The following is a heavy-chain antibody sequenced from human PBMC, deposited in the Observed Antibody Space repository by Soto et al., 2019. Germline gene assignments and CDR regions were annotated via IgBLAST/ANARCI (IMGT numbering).Heavy chain of an antibody. CDR1: GYTFTSYA. V-gene: IGHV1-3*01. CDR3: ARTERNPQDIVVVPAARPPFNY. D-gene: IGHD2-2*01. Sequence: ASVKVSCKASGYTFTSYAMHWVRQAPGQRLEWMGWINAGNGNTKYSQKFQGRVTITGDTSASTAYMELSSLRSEDTAVYYCARTERNPQDIVVVPAARPPFNYWGQGTLVTVSS. J-gene: IGHJ4*02. CDR2: INAGNGNT.